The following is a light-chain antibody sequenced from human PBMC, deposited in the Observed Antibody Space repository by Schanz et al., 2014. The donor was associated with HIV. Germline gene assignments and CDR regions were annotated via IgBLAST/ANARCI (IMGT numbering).Light chain of an antibody. CDR2: DVS. J-gene: IGLJ2*01. Sequence: QSALTQPASVSGSPGQSITISCTGTNSDVGANNYVSWYRQHPGKAPKLMIYDVSNRPSGVSNRFSGSKSGNTASLTISGLQADDEGDYYCSSYTTNRTMAFGGGTKLTVL. V-gene: IGLV2-14*01. CDR1: NSDVGANNY. CDR3: SSYTTNRTMA.